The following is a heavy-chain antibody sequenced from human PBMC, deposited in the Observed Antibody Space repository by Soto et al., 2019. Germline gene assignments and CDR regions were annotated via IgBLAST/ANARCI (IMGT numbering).Heavy chain of an antibody. Sequence: GGSLRLSCAASGFTFSSYAMSWVRQAPGKGLEWVSAISGSGGSTYYADSVKGRFTISGDNSKNTLYLQMNSLRAEDTAVYYCEKDSAIAAAGPGEDNWGQGTLVTVSS. CDR3: EKDSAIAAAGPGEDN. J-gene: IGHJ4*02. CDR2: ISGSGGST. V-gene: IGHV3-23*01. CDR1: GFTFSSYA. D-gene: IGHD6-13*01.